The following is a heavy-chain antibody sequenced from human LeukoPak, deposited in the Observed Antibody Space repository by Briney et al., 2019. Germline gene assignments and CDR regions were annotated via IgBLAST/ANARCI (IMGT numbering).Heavy chain of an antibody. CDR1: GYTFTSYG. CDR2: ISAYNGNT. CDR3: AREAGDPN. V-gene: IGHV1-18*01. Sequence: ASVKFSCKASGYTFTSYGISWVRQAPGQGLEWMGWISAYNGNTNYAQKLQGRVTMTRNTSISTAYMELSSLRSEDTAVYYCAREAGDPNWGQGTLVTVSS. J-gene: IGHJ4*02. D-gene: IGHD2-21*02.